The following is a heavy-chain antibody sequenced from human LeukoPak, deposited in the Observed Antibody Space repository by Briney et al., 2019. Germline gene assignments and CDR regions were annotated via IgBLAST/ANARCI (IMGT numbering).Heavy chain of an antibody. CDR1: GGSISSYY. CDR2: IYYSGST. Sequence: PSETLSLTCTVSGGSISSYYWSWIRQPPGKGLEWIGYIYYSGSTNYNPSLESRVTISVDTSKNQFSLKLSSVTAADTAVYYCARVGVGYCSSTSCYNWFDPWGQGTLVTVSS. V-gene: IGHV4-59*01. J-gene: IGHJ5*02. D-gene: IGHD2-2*01. CDR3: ARVGVGYCSSTSCYNWFDP.